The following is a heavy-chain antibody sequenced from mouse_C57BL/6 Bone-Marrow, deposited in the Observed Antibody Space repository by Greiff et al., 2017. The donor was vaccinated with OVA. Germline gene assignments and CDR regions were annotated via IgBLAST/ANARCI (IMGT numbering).Heavy chain of an antibody. D-gene: IGHD2-3*01. CDR2: IWSDGST. CDR1: GFSLTSYG. CDR3: ARHGDGYYYYAMDY. J-gene: IGHJ4*01. V-gene: IGHV2-6-1*01. Sequence: VQLQQSGPGLVAPSQSLSITCTVSGFSLTSYGVHWVRQPPGKGLEWLVVIWSDGSTTYNSALKSRLSISKDNSKSQVFLKMNSLQTDDTAMYYCARHGDGYYYYAMDYWGQGTSVTVSS.